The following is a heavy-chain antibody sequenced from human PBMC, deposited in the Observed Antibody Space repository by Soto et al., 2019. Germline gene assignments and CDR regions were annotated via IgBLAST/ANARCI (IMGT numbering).Heavy chain of an antibody. CDR2: IYYSGST. V-gene: IGHV4-39*01. Sequence: PSETLSLTCTVSGGSISSSSYCWGWIRQPPGKGLEWIGSIYYSGSTYYNPSLKSRVTISVDTSKNQFSLKLSSVTAADTAVYYRARLVYWNDGDYYYHYGMDVWGQGTTVTVSS. CDR3: ARLVYWNDGDYYYHYGMDV. D-gene: IGHD1-1*01. J-gene: IGHJ6*02. CDR1: GGSISSSSYC.